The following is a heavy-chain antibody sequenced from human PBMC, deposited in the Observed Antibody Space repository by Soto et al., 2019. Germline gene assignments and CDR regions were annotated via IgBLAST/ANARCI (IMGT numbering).Heavy chain of an antibody. CDR3: ARLRGDSWFYF. CDR1: GDSVSTNSGT. Sequence: TLSLTCAISGDSVSTNSGTWDWIRQSPSRGLEWLGRTYYRSRWFNDYAGSVKGRITINPDTSNNQFSLQLTSLSPDDTAVYYCARLRGDSWFYFWGQGTRVTVSS. J-gene: IGHJ5*01. V-gene: IGHV6-1*01. CDR2: TYYRSRWFN.